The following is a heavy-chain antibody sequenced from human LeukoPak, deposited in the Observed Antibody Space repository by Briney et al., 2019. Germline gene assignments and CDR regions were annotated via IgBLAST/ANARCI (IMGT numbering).Heavy chain of an antibody. CDR2: IYTTGST. J-gene: IGHJ6*03. D-gene: IGHD1-26*01. CDR3: ARVGGSYFPPYYYYYMDV. V-gene: IGHV4-4*07. CDR1: GGSISSYY. Sequence: SETLSLTCTVSGGSISSYYWSWIRQPAGKGLEWIGRIYTTGSTYYNPSLKSRVTISVDTSKNQFSLKLSSVTAADTAVYYCARVGGSYFPPYYYYYMDVWGKGTTVTISS.